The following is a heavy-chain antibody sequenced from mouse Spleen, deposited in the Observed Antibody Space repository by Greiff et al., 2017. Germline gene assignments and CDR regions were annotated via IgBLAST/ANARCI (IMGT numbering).Heavy chain of an antibody. CDR3: ARGGGNYVGYFDV. D-gene: IGHD2-1*01. CDR2: INPSTGYT. J-gene: IGHJ1*01. CDR1: GYTFTSYW. V-gene: IGHV1-7*01. Sequence: QVRLQQSGAELAKPGASVKMSCKASGYTFTSYWMHWVKQRPGQGLEWIGYINPSTGYTEYNQKFKDKATLTADKSSSTAYMQLSSLTSEDSAVYYCARGGGNYVGYFDVWGAGTTVTVSS.